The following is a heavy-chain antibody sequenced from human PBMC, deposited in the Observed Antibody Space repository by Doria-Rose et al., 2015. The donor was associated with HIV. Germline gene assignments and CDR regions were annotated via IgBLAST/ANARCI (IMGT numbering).Heavy chain of an antibody. CDR2: IFSDDER. CDR3: ARIKSSRWYHKYYFDF. Sequence: VSGVSLSSPGMGVSWIRQPPGKALEWLANIFSDDERTYKTSLKSRLTISRGTSKSQVVLTMTDMDPVDTATYYCARIKSSRWYHKYYFDFWGQGTLVIASA. J-gene: IGHJ4*02. D-gene: IGHD6-13*01. V-gene: IGHV2-26*01. CDR1: GVSLSSPGMG.